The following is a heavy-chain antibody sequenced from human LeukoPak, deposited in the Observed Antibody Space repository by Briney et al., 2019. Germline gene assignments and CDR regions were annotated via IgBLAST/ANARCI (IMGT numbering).Heavy chain of an antibody. D-gene: IGHD3-3*01. CDR1: GFTLSRYA. CDR2: ISGSGGST. Sequence: GGSLRLSSAPSGFTLSRYAMSWVRQAPGKGLGWVSAISGSGGSTYYADSVKGRFTTSRDNSKNTLYLQMNSLRAEDTAVYYCAKRWNYYYYMDVWGKGTTVTVSS. V-gene: IGHV3-23*01. CDR3: AKRWNYYYYMDV. J-gene: IGHJ6*03.